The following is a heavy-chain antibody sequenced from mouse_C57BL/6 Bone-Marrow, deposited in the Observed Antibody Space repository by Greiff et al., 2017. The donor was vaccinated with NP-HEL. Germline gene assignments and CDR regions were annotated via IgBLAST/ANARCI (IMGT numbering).Heavy chain of an antibody. CDR3: TTDYVVVDY. Sequence: EVQLQESGAELVRPGASVKLSCTASGFNIKDDYMHWVKQRPEQGLEWIGWIDPENGDTEYASKFQGKATITAGTSSNTASLQLSSLTSEDTAVYYCTTDYVVVDYWGQGTTLTVSS. CDR1: GFNIKDDY. D-gene: IGHD2-4*01. CDR2: IDPENGDT. J-gene: IGHJ2*01. V-gene: IGHV14-4*01.